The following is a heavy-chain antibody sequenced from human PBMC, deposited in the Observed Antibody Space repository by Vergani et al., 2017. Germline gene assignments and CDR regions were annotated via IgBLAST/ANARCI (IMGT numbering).Heavy chain of an antibody. V-gene: IGHV3-74*01. D-gene: IGHD3-3*01. CDR1: GFTFSSYW. CDR3: ARDSRITIFGVVIQEPWYFDL. J-gene: IGHJ2*01. CDR2: SNTDGSST. Sequence: EVQLLESGGGLVQPGGSLRLSCAASGFTFSSYWMHWVRQAPGKGLMWVSRSNTDGSSTNYADSVKGRFTISRDNAKNTLYLQMNSLRAEDTAVYYCARDSRITIFGVVIQEPWYFDLWGRGTLVTVSS.